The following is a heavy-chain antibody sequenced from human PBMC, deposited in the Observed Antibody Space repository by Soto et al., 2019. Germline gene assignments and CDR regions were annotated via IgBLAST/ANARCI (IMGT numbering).Heavy chain of an antibody. D-gene: IGHD1-26*01. Sequence: GSLRLSCAASGFTFSSYAMSWVRQTPGKGLECVPAISGNGGITYYADSVKGRFTISRDNSKNTLYLQMNSLRAEDTAVYYCAKDSSGSYRDAFDIWGQGTMVTVSS. CDR1: GFTFSSYA. CDR3: AKDSSGSYRDAFDI. J-gene: IGHJ3*02. CDR2: ISGNGGIT. V-gene: IGHV3-23*01.